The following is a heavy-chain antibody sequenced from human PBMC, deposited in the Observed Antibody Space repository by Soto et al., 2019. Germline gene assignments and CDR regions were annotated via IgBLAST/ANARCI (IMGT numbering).Heavy chain of an antibody. D-gene: IGHD3-22*01. V-gene: IGHV4-30-4*01. Sequence: QVQLQESGPGLVKPSQTLSLTCTVSGDSINSGDYYWSWIRQPPGKGLEWIGYIYFSGSTYYNPSLKRRVTISLDTSRNQFSLKLSSVTAADTAVYYCARADQDRPTHYFDYWGQGTLVTVSS. CDR1: GDSINSGDYY. CDR3: ARADQDRPTHYFDY. J-gene: IGHJ4*02. CDR2: IYFSGST.